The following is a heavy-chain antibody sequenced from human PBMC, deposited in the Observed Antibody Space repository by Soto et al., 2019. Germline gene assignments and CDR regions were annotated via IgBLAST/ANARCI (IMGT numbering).Heavy chain of an antibody. J-gene: IGHJ4*02. Sequence: PGGSLRLSCAASGFTFSSYGMHWVRQAPGKGLEWVAVIWYDGSNKYYADSVKGRFTISRDNSKNTLYLQMNSLRAEDTAVYYCARDNAGEYSSSWWEWGQGTLVTVSS. D-gene: IGHD6-13*01. V-gene: IGHV3-33*01. CDR1: GFTFSSYG. CDR3: ARDNAGEYSSSWWE. CDR2: IWYDGSNK.